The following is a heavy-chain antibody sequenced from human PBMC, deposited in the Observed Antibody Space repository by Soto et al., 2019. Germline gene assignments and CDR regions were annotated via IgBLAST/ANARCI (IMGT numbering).Heavy chain of an antibody. CDR3: ARRAWDSYYAIDV. CDR2: ISYAGSDK. CDR1: GFKYTDFA. V-gene: IGHV3-30*09. J-gene: IGHJ6*02. D-gene: IGHD3-22*01. Sequence: VQLVESGGGEVQPGRSLRLSCAASGFKYTDFALHWVRQAPGKGLEWVAIISYAGSDKYYADSVKGRVVISRDNPKNTLYLEMNSLRPEDTAVYFCARRAWDSYYAIDVCGQGTTVTVFS.